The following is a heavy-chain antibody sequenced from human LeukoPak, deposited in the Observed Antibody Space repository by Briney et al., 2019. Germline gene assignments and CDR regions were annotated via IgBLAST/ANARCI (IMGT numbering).Heavy chain of an antibody. Sequence: ASETLSLTCTVSGGSISSTSYFWGWIRQPPGKGLEWIGTIYYSGSTYYNPSLKSRVTMSVGTSRNQFSLKLSSVNAADTAVYYCAKAGVRYYDSSGLHAFDFWGQGTMVTVSS. D-gene: IGHD3-22*01. CDR2: IYYSGST. V-gene: IGHV4-39*01. CDR3: AKAGVRYYDSSGLHAFDF. CDR1: GGSISSTSYF. J-gene: IGHJ3*01.